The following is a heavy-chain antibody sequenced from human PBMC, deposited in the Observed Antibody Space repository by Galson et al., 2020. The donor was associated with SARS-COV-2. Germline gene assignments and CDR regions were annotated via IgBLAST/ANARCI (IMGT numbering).Heavy chain of an antibody. D-gene: IGHD1-26*01. J-gene: IGHJ5*02. V-gene: IGHV3-48*03. CDR2: ISNTGTTI. CDR3: VRGTVGDTGGWFDP. Sequence: SLKISCAASGFTFSHYEMNWVRQAPGKGLESISYISNTGTTIYYADSVKGRFTISRDNAKNALYLQMNSLRAEDTAVYYCVRGTVGDTGGWFDPWGQGTLVTVSS. CDR1: GFTFSHYE.